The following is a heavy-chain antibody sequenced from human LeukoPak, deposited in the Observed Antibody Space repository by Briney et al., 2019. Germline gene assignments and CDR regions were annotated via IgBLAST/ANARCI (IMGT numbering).Heavy chain of an antibody. CDR3: ARDSSGPPAKFDP. CDR2: INHSGST. D-gene: IGHD3-22*01. V-gene: IGHV4-34*01. CDR1: GGSFSGYY. J-gene: IGHJ5*02. Sequence: SETLSLTCAVYGGSFSGYYWSWIRQPPGKGLEWIGEINHSGSTNYNPSLKSRVTISVDTSKNQFSLKLSSVTAADTAVYYCARDSSGPPAKFDPWGQGTLVTVSS.